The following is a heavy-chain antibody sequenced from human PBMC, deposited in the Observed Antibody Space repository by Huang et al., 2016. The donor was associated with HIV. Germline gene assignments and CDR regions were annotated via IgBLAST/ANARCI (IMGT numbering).Heavy chain of an antibody. J-gene: IGHJ5*02. CDR1: GFTFISYS. V-gene: IGHV3-48*02. Sequence: EVQLVESGGGLVQPGGSLRLSCAASGFTFISYSMNWVRQAPGKGLEWVSYISSSSSTIYYADSVKRRFTISRDNAKNSLYLQMNSLRDDDTAVYYCARDSDYYDSSGYYYAYNWFDPWGQGTLVTVSS. CDR2: ISSSSSTI. CDR3: ARDSDYYDSSGYYYAYNWFDP. D-gene: IGHD3-22*01.